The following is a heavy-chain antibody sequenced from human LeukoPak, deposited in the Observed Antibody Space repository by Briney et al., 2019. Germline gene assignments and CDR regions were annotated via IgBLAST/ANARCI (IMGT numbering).Heavy chain of an antibody. V-gene: IGHV3-21*06. CDR3: ARGLYSSSWYDFDY. D-gene: IGHD6-13*01. Sequence: GGSLRLSCAASGFNFGGYSMNWVRQAPGKGLEWVSSISSSSTYIYYADSVKGRFTISRDNAKNSLYLQMNSLRAEDTAVYYCARGLYSSSWYDFDYWGPGILVSVSS. CDR2: ISSSSTYI. J-gene: IGHJ4*02. CDR1: GFNFGGYS.